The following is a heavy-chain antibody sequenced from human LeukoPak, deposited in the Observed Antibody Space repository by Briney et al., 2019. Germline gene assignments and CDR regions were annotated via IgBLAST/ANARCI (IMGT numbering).Heavy chain of an antibody. CDR3: AKELYSSSSPEYYFDY. CDR2: ISYDGSNK. J-gene: IGHJ4*02. V-gene: IGHV3-30-3*01. Sequence: GGSLRLSCAASGFTFSSYAMHWVRQAPGKGLEWVAVISYDGSNKYYADSVKGRFTISRDNSKNTLYLQMNSLRAEDTAVYYCAKELYSSSSPEYYFDYWGQGTLVTVSS. CDR1: GFTFSSYA. D-gene: IGHD6-6*01.